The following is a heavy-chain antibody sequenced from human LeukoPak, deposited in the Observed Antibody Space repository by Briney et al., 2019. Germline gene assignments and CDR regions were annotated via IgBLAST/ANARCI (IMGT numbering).Heavy chain of an antibody. CDR3: ARWRTAKTAFDY. D-gene: IGHD2-21*02. CDR1: GASIGSSSYY. J-gene: IGHJ4*02. CDR2: IYFSGSP. V-gene: IGHV4-39*01. Sequence: SETLSLTCTVSGASIGSSSYYWGWIRQPPGKGLEWIGSIYFSGSPYYNPSLKSRVTMSVDTSKNQFSLKVSSVTAADTAVYYCARWRTAKTAFDYWGQGTLVTVSS.